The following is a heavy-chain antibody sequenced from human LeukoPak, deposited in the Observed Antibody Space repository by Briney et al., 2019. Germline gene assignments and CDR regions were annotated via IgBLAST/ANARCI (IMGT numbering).Heavy chain of an antibody. CDR3: AREGYEVRGVIGNAFDI. J-gene: IGHJ3*02. D-gene: IGHD3-10*01. Sequence: SETLSLTCTVSGGSISSGGYYWSWIRQPPGKGLEWIGYIYHSGSTYYNPSLKSRVTISVDRSKNQFSLKLSSVTAADTAVYYCAREGYEVRGVIGNAFDIWGQGTMVTVSS. V-gene: IGHV4-30-2*01. CDR2: IYHSGST. CDR1: GGSISSGGYY.